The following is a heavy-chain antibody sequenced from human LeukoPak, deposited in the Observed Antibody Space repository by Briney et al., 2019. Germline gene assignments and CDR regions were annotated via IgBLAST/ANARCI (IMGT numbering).Heavy chain of an antibody. CDR3: AREAYSSSKRPFDP. J-gene: IGHJ5*02. V-gene: IGHV3-48*03. CDR2: ISSSGSTI. CDR1: GFTFSSYE. Sequence: GGSLRLSCAASGFTFSSYEMNWVRQAPGKGLEWVSYISSSGSTIYYADSVKGRFTISRDNAKNSLYLQMNSLRAEDTAVYYCAREAYSSSKRPFDPWGQGTLVTVSS. D-gene: IGHD6-6*01.